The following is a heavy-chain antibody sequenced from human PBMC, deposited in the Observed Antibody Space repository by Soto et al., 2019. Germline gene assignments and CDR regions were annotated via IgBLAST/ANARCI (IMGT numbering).Heavy chain of an antibody. Sequence: GGSLRLSCAAFGFTFGGYGMHWVRQAPGKGLEWAAAISYDGRNTYYADSVQGRFAISRDNSKDTMYLQMNSLRVEDTAVYYCARAKWHDGSGRVREFDYWGQGA. CDR2: ISYDGRNT. V-gene: IGHV3-33*01. CDR1: GFTFGGYG. CDR3: ARAKWHDGSGRVREFDY. J-gene: IGHJ4*02. D-gene: IGHD3-10*01.